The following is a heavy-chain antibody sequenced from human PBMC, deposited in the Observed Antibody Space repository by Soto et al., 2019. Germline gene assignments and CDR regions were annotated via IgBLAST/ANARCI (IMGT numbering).Heavy chain of an antibody. Sequence: GGSLRLSCAASGFTFSSFWMDWVRQAPGKGLEWVANINPDGSEKHYVDSVKGRFTISRDNARNSLYLQMSSLTAEDSALYYCSRSLNAWGQGTRVTVSS. CDR1: GFTFSSFW. J-gene: IGHJ5*02. V-gene: IGHV3-7*01. CDR3: SRSLNA. CDR2: INPDGSEK.